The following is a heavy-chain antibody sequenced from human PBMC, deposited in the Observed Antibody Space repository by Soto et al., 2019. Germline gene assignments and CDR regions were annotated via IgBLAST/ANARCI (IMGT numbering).Heavy chain of an antibody. J-gene: IGHJ4*02. CDR2: LYPDGRA. V-gene: IGHV3-53*01. CDR3: ARGLGRDYHDNRAYFHLDY. CDR1: GFTVSSNY. D-gene: IGHD3-22*01. Sequence: GGSLRLSCAASGFTVSSNYLTWVRQAPGKGLKWVSVLYPDGRAYFADSVKGRFTISTDNSNNNVYLQINSLTTEDTAVYYCARGLGRDYHDNRAYFHLDYWGQGTLVTVSS.